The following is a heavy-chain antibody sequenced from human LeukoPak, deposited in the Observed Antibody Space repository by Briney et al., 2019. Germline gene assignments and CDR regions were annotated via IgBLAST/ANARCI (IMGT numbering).Heavy chain of an antibody. Sequence: GSLRLSCAASGFTFSSYAMSWVRQAPGKGLEWVSAISGSGGSTYYADSVKGRFTISRDNSKNTLYLQMNSLRAEDTAVYYCAKVSGYSSGWDYYYGMDVWGQGTTVTVSS. V-gene: IGHV3-23*01. CDR3: AKVSGYSSGWDYYYGMDV. CDR2: ISGSGGST. J-gene: IGHJ6*02. D-gene: IGHD6-19*01. CDR1: GFTFSSYA.